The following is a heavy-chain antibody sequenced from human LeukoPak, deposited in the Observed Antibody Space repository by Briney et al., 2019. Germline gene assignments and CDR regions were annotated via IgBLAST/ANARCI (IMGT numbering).Heavy chain of an antibody. D-gene: IGHD3-22*01. CDR3: ARGTRPHYYDSSGFGWFDP. CDR2: INHSGST. CDR1: GGSFSGYY. V-gene: IGHV4-34*01. Sequence: PSETLSLTCAVYGGSFSGYYWRWIRQPPGKGLEWIGEINHSGSTNYNPSLKGRVTISVDTSTNQYSLKITSVTAADTAGSYCARGTRPHYYDSSGFGWFDPWGEETLLTAAS. J-gene: IGHJ5*02.